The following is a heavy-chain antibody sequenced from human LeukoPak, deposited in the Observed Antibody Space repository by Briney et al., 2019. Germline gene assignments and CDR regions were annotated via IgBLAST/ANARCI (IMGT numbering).Heavy chain of an antibody. Sequence: ASVKVSCKASGYTFTGYHMRWVRQAPGQGLEWMGWINPNSGGTNYAQKFQGRVTMTRDTSISTAYMELSRLRSDDTAVYYCARDSYSIVDTAMKYFDYWGQGTLVTVSS. CDR3: ARDSYSIVDTAMKYFDY. D-gene: IGHD5-18*01. CDR2: INPNSGGT. J-gene: IGHJ4*02. CDR1: GYTFTGYH. V-gene: IGHV1-2*02.